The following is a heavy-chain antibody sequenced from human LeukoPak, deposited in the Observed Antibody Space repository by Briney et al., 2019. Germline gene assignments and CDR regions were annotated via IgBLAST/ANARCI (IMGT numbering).Heavy chain of an antibody. J-gene: IGHJ4*02. CDR1: GFTFSIYW. V-gene: IGHV3-7*01. Sequence: GGSLRLSCAASGFTFSIYWMGWVRQAPGKGLEWVANIKQDGSEKYYVDSVKGRFTISRDNAKNSLYLQMDSLRAEDTAVYYCARDMDFDYWGQGTLVTVSS. CDR2: IKQDGSEK. CDR3: ARDMDFDY. D-gene: IGHD3-10*01.